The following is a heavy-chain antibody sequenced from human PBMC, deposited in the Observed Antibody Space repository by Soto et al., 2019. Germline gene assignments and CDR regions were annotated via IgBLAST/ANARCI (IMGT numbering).Heavy chain of an antibody. D-gene: IGHD3-10*01. CDR2: ISYDGSDK. Sequence: GGPLRLSCAASGFTFSSYGMHWVRQAPGKGLEWVAVISYDGSDKYYADSVKGRFTISRDNSRNTLYLQMNYLRAEDTAVYYCAKDSLRDIWFGEFRADYWGQGTLVTVSS. J-gene: IGHJ4*02. V-gene: IGHV3-30*18. CDR1: GFTFSSYG. CDR3: AKDSLRDIWFGEFRADY.